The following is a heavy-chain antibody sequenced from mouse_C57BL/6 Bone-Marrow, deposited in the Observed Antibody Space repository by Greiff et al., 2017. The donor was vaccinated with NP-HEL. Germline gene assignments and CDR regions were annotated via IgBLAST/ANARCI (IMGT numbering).Heavy chain of an antibody. CDR2: INPNNGGT. D-gene: IGHD4-1*01. CDR3: ARFGLGRDWFAY. CDR1: GYTFTDYY. J-gene: IGHJ3*01. Sequence: VQLQQSGPELVKPGASVKISCKASGYTFTDYYMNWVKQSHGKSLEWIGDINPNNGGTSYNQKFKGKATLTVDKSSSTAYMELRSLTSEDSAVYYCARFGLGRDWFAYWGQGTLVTVSA. V-gene: IGHV1-26*01.